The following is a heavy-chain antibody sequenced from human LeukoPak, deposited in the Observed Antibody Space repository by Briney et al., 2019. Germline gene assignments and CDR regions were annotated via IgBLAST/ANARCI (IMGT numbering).Heavy chain of an antibody. D-gene: IGHD3-16*01. CDR1: GFTFSSYE. CDR2: ISSSGSTI. V-gene: IGHV3-48*03. CDR3: AYTNHLTY. J-gene: IGHJ4*02. Sequence: GGSLRLSCAASGFTFSSYEMNWVRQAPGKGLEWVSYISSSGSTIYYADSVKGRFTISRDNAKSSLSLQMNYVRAGDTAIYYCAYTNHLTYWGQGTLVTVSS.